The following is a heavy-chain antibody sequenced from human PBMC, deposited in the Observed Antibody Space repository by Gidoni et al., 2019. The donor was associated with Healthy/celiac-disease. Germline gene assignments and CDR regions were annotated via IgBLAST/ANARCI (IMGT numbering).Heavy chain of an antibody. CDR1: GFTFSNAW. CDR3: TTVISSGWRTVDY. V-gene: IGHV3-15*07. Sequence: EVQLVESGGGLVKPGGSLRLSSAASGFTFSNAWMNWVRQAPGKGLEWVGSIKSKTDGGTTDYAAPVKGRFTISRDDSKNTLYLQMNSLKTEDTAVYYCTTVISSGWRTVDYWGQGTLVTVSS. D-gene: IGHD6-19*01. J-gene: IGHJ4*02. CDR2: IKSKTDGGTT.